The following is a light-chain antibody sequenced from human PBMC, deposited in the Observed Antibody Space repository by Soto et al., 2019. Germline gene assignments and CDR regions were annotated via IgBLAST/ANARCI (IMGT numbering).Light chain of an antibody. V-gene: IGLV2-8*01. CDR3: SSYAGINNSV. J-gene: IGLJ1*01. CDR2: EVS. Sequence: QSALTQPPSASGSPGQSVTISCTGTSSDVGAYNYVSWYQQHPGEAPKLMIYEVSKRPSGVPDRFSGSKSGNTASLTVSGLQAEDEADYYCSSYAGINNSVFGTGTRSPS. CDR1: SSDVGAYNY.